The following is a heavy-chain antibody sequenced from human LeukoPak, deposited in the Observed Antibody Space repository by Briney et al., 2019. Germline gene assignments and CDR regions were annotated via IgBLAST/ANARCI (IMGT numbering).Heavy chain of an antibody. D-gene: IGHD5-24*01. J-gene: IGHJ4*02. V-gene: IGHV1-2*06. Sequence: ASVKVSCKASGYTFTGYYMHWVRQAPGQGREWMGRINPNSGGTNYAQKFQGRVTMTRDTSISTAYMELSRLRSDDTAVYSCARDMRRDGYTVQGYWGQGTLVTVSS. CDR1: GYTFTGYY. CDR3: ARDMRRDGYTVQGY. CDR2: INPNSGGT.